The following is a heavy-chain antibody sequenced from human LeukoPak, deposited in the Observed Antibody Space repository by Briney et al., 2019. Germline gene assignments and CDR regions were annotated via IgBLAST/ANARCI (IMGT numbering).Heavy chain of an antibody. V-gene: IGHV4-30-2*01. J-gene: IGHJ4*02. CDR1: GVSISNAGYL. CDR3: ARMMTGYYQFDY. Sequence: SETLSLTCTVSGVSISNAGYLWSWIRQPPGKGLEYIGYICDSEGTYYNPSLKSRVTVSVDTSKNQFSLKLSSVTAADTAVYYCARMMTGYYQFDYWAREPWSPSPQ. CDR2: ICDSEGT. D-gene: IGHD3-9*01.